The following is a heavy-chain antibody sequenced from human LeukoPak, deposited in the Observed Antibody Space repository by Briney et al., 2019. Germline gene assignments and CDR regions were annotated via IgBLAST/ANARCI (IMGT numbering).Heavy chain of an antibody. V-gene: IGHV4-39*01. CDR1: GGSISSSYYY. D-gene: IGHD6-19*01. CDR3: ARHLIAVAGTGSVFDI. CDR2: IYYSGST. Sequence: PSETLSLTCTVSGGSISSSYYYWGWIRQPPGKGLEWIGSIYYSGSTYYNPSLRSRVTISVDTSKNQSSLKLSSVTAADTAVYYCARHLIAVAGTGSVFDIWGQGTTVTVSS. J-gene: IGHJ3*02.